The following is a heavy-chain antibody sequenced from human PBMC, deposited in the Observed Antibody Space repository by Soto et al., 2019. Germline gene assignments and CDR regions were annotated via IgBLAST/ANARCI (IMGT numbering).Heavy chain of an antibody. J-gene: IGHJ4*02. D-gene: IGHD3-22*01. CDR2: ISAYDGQS. CDR3: ARVWYYDSSGYYAFDY. V-gene: IGHV1-18*01. Sequence: GASVKVSCQASGDGFSNYGYSWVRQAPGQGLEWMGWISAYDGQSNYTKKFQGRVTMTTDTSSSTAYMELRSLRSDDTAVYYCARVWYYDSSGYYAFDYWGLGTLVTASS. CDR1: GDGFSNYG.